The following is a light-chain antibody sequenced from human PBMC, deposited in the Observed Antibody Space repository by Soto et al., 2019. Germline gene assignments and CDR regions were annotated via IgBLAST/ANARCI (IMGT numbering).Light chain of an antibody. CDR3: QQYYSTPRT. CDR2: WAS. CDR1: QSVLYSSNNKNY. J-gene: IGKJ1*01. Sequence: DIVVTQSPDSLAVSLGERATINCKSSQSVLYSSNNKNYLAWYQQKPGQPPKLLIYWASTRESGVPDRFSGSGYGTDFTLTISSLQAEDVEVYYCQQYYSTPRTFGQGTKVEIK. V-gene: IGKV4-1*01.